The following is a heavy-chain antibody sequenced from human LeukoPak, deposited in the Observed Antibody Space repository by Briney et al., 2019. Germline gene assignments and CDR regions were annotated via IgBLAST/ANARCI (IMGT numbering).Heavy chain of an antibody. D-gene: IGHD2-2*01. CDR1: GGSINSGSYY. CDR3: ARQKKTVVVVPAAPFDY. J-gene: IGHJ4*02. V-gene: IGHV4-61*09. CDR2: IHTTGST. Sequence: SETLSLTCTVSGGSINSGSYYWNWIRQSAGKGLEWIGHIHTTGSTNCNPSLKSRVTTSLDTSKNQFSLKLNSVTAADTAVYYCARQKKTVVVVPAAPFDYWGQGTLVTVSS.